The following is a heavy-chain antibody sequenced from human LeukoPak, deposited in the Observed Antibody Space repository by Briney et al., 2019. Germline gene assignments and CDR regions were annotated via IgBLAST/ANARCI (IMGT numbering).Heavy chain of an antibody. V-gene: IGHV4-59*01. CDR2: ISYSGNT. CDR3: ARSRLSGVITPLYY. Sequence: SETLSLTCTVSGASISPYSWSWLRQPPGKGLERIGYISYSGNTDYNPSLKSRVTISLDTSENQFSLRLSSVTAADTAVYYCARSRLSGVITPLYYWGQGTLVVVSS. D-gene: IGHD3-3*01. CDR1: GASISPYS. J-gene: IGHJ4*02.